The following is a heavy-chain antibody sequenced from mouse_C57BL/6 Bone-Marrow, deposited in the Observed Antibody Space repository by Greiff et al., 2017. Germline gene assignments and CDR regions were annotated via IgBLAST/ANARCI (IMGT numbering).Heavy chain of an antibody. D-gene: IGHD2-3*01. V-gene: IGHV5-6*01. Sequence: EVKVVESGGDLVKPGGSLKLSCAASGFTFSSYGMSWVRQTPDKRLEWVATISSGGSYTYYPDSVKGRFTISRDNAKNTLYLQMSSLKSEDTAMYYGARPHDDGYFGFAYWGQGTLVTVSA. CDR3: ARPHDDGYFGFAY. CDR2: ISSGGSYT. J-gene: IGHJ3*01. CDR1: GFTFSSYG.